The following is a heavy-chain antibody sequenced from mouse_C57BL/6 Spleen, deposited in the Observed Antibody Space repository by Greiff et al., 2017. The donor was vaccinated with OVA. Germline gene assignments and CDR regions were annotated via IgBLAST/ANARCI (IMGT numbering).Heavy chain of an antibody. CDR1: GYTFTDYY. J-gene: IGHJ1*03. CDR3: ARSPYYDYNWYFDV. Sequence: EVQLQQSGPELVKPGASVKISCKASGYTFTDYYMNWVKQSHGKSLEWIGDINPNNGGTSYNQKFKGKATLTVDKSSSTAYMELRSLTSEDSAVYYCARSPYYDYNWYFDVWGTGTTVTVSS. V-gene: IGHV1-26*01. CDR2: INPNNGGT. D-gene: IGHD2-4*01.